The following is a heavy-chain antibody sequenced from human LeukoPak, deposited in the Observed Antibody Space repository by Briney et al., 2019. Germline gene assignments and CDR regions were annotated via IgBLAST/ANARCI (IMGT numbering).Heavy chain of an antibody. D-gene: IGHD3-10*01. Sequence: GGSLRLSCSVSGFTFSSYVMHWVRQAPGKGLESVSGISNNVGDTYYADAVKGRFTISRDNSEKTLYLQMSSLRPEEAAVYYCMNRIHSGAGRWGQGTLVTVSA. V-gene: IGHV3-64D*06. CDR2: ISNNVGDT. CDR3: MNRIHSGAGR. CDR1: GFTFSSYV. J-gene: IGHJ4*02.